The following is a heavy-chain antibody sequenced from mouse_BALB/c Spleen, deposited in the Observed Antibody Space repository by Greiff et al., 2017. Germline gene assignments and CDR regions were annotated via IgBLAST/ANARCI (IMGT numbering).Heavy chain of an antibody. CDR1: GYSITSGYY. V-gene: IGHV3-6*02. Sequence: DVKLQESGPGLVKPSQSLSLTCSVTGYSITSGYYWNWIRQFPGNKLEWMGYISYDGSNNYNPSLKNRISITRDTSKNQFFLKLNSVTTEDTATYYCARDYYGSRFAYWGQGTLVTVSA. D-gene: IGHD1-1*01. J-gene: IGHJ3*01. CDR2: ISYDGSN. CDR3: ARDYYGSRFAY.